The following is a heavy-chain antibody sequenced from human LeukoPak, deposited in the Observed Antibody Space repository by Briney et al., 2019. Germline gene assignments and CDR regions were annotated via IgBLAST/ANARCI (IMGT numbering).Heavy chain of an antibody. V-gene: IGHV4-59*01. CDR1: GGSISSYY. CDR2: IYYSGST. D-gene: IGHD6-19*01. CDR3: ARGSGWYSY. Sequence: SETLSLTCTVSGGSISSYYWSWIRQPPGKGLEWIGYIYYSGSTNYNPSLKSRVTISVDTSKNQFSLKLSSVTAADTAVYYCARGSGWYSYWGQGTLVTVSS. J-gene: IGHJ4*02.